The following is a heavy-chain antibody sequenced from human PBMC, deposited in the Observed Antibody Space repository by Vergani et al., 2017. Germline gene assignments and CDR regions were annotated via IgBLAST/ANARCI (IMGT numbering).Heavy chain of an antibody. CDR3: AREYYDVWSGYYTGGWFDP. D-gene: IGHD3-3*01. J-gene: IGHJ5*02. Sequence: QLQLQESGSGLVKPSQTLSLTCAVSGGSISRGGYSWSWIRQPPGKGLEWIGYIYHSGSTYYNPSLKSRVTVSVDRSKNQFSLKLSSVTAADTAVYYCAREYYDVWSGYYTGGWFDPWGQGTLVTVSS. CDR1: GGSISRGGYS. V-gene: IGHV4-30-2*01. CDR2: IYHSGST.